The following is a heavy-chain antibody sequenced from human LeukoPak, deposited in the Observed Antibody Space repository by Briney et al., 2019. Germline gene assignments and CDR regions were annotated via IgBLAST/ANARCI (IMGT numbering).Heavy chain of an antibody. J-gene: IGHJ4*02. CDR3: AREDGSFDY. V-gene: IGHV1-2*02. CDR2: INPISGGT. D-gene: IGHD5-24*01. CDR1: GYTFTGYY. Sequence: ASVKVSCKASGYTFTGYYILWVRQAPAQGLEWMGWINPISGGTNYAEKFQGRVTTTRDTSINTAYMEVTRLTSDDTAVYYCAREDGSFDYWGQGTLVIVSS.